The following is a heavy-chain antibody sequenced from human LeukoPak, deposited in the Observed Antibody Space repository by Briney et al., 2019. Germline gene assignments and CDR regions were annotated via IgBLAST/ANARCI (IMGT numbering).Heavy chain of an antibody. D-gene: IGHD3-10*01. CDR1: GYTFTSYY. J-gene: IGHJ4*02. Sequence: ASVKVSCKASGYTFTSYYMHWVRQAPGQGLEWMGWISAYNGNTNYAQKLQGRVTMTTDTSTSTAYMELRSLRSDDTAVYYCARAAYITMVRGVIIKEFDYWGQGTLVTVSS. V-gene: IGHV1-18*04. CDR3: ARAAYITMVRGVIIKEFDY. CDR2: ISAYNGNT.